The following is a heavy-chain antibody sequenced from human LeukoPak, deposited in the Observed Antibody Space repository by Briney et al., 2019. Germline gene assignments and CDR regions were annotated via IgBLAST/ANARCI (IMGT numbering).Heavy chain of an antibody. CDR1: GFTFSSYW. CDR3: ARDRDYYETSGYYLTFFDS. Sequence: PGGSLRLSCVVSGFTFSSYWMSWVRQAPGKGLEWVANIKQDGSEKYYVDSVKGRFTMSRNNAKNSLYLQMNSLRAEDTAVYYCARDRDYYETSGYYLTFFDSWGQGTLVTVSS. J-gene: IGHJ4*02. V-gene: IGHV3-7*01. D-gene: IGHD3-22*01. CDR2: IKQDGSEK.